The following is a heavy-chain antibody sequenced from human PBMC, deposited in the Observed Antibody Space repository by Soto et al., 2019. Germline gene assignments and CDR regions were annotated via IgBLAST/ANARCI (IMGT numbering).Heavy chain of an antibody. J-gene: IGHJ3*02. V-gene: IGHV4-61*01. D-gene: IGHD1-26*01. Sequence: QVQLQESGPGLLKPSETLSLTCTVSGDSVSNGYFYWSWIRQPPGKGLEWIGNIYYSGSTTYNPSITSRVTISLDKSKNQFSLRLSSVTAADTAVYYCARAVWALSGIVGVTGTFDIWGQGTLVTVSS. CDR1: GDSVSNGYFY. CDR3: ARAVWALSGIVGVTGTFDI. CDR2: IYYSGST.